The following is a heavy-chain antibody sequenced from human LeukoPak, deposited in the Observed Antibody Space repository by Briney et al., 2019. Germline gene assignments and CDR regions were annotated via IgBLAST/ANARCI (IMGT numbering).Heavy chain of an antibody. J-gene: IGHJ3*02. CDR3: AKVASRIYDILTGYSNDAFDI. CDR1: GFTSISYT. Sequence: GRSLRLSCAASGFTSISYTISWVPQAPGKRLEWVSAISGIVGGPYYTDSVKSRFTISRDNSKNTLYLQMNSLRAEDTAVYYCAKVASRIYDILTGYSNDAFDIWGQGTMVTVSS. CDR2: ISGIVGGP. V-gene: IGHV3-23*01. D-gene: IGHD3-9*01.